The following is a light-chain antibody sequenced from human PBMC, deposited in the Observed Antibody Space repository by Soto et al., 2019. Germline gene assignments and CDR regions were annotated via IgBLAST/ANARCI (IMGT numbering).Light chain of an antibody. V-gene: IGKV3-11*01. CDR3: QQRSNWPT. CDR2: DAS. J-gene: IGKJ3*01. CDR1: QSVSSY. Sequence: EIVLTQSPATLSLSPGERATLSCRASQSVSSYLAWYQQKPGQAPRLLIYDASNRATGIPARFSGSGSWTDFTLTISSLEPEDFAVYYCQQRSNWPTFGPGTKGDIK.